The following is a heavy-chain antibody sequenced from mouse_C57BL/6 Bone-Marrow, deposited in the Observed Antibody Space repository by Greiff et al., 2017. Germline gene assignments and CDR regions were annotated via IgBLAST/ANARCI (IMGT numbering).Heavy chain of an antibody. Sequence: VQLQQSGAELVKPGASVKLSCTASGFNINDYYMHWVKQRTEQGLEWIGRLDPEDGETKYAPNFPGKAPITADTSSNTAYLQLSSLTSEDTAVYYCARGGAYSNYDPTWFAYWGQGTLVTVSA. CDR3: ARGGAYSNYDPTWFAY. D-gene: IGHD2-5*01. CDR1: GFNINDYY. V-gene: IGHV14-2*01. CDR2: LDPEDGET. J-gene: IGHJ3*01.